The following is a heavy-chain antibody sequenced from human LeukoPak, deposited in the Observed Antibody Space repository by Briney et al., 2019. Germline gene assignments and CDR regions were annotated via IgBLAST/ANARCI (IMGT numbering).Heavy chain of an antibody. CDR2: INPNSGGT. D-gene: IGHD5-18*01. J-gene: IGHJ4*02. Sequence: ASVTVSCKASGYTFTGYYMHWVRQAPGQGLEWMGWINPNSGGTNYAQKFQGRVTMTRDTSISTDYMELSRLRSDDTAVYYCARDPERGYSYGNWGQGTLVTVSS. CDR3: ARDPERGYSYGN. V-gene: IGHV1-2*02. CDR1: GYTFTGYY.